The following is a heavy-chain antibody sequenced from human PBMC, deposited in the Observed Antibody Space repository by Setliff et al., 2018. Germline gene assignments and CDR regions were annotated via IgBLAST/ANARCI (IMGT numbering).Heavy chain of an antibody. CDR3: ARETTMTYYFYYMDA. J-gene: IGHJ6*03. CDR2: INHSGST. D-gene: IGHD4-17*01. Sequence: SETLSLTCAVYGGSFSDYYWSWIRQSPGKGLEWIGEINHSGSTNYNPSLKTRVTISVDTSKNQFSLTLSSVTAADTAVYYCARETTMTYYFYYMDAWGKGTTVTVSS. CDR1: GGSFSDYY. V-gene: IGHV4-34*01.